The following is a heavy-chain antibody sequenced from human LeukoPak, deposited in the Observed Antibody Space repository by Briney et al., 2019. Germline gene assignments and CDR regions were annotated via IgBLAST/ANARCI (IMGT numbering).Heavy chain of an antibody. V-gene: IGHV1-2*02. CDR1: GYTFTGYY. Sequence: GASVKVSCKASGYTFTGYYMHWVRQAPGQGLEWMGWINPNSGGTNYAQKFQGRVTMTRDTYISTAYMELSRLRSDDTAVYYCARDPPEWQQLLRGGNYWGQGTLVTVSS. J-gene: IGHJ4*02. CDR2: INPNSGGT. D-gene: IGHD6-13*01. CDR3: ARDPPEWQQLLRGGNY.